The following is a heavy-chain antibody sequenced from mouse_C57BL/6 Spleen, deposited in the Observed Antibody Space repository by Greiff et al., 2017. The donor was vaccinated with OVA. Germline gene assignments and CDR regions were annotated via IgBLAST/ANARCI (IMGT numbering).Heavy chain of an antibody. Sequence: VQLKESGGGLVKPGGSLKLSCAASGFTFSSYAMSWVRQTPEKRLEWVATISDGGSYTYYPDNVKGRFTISRDNAKNNLYLQMSHLKSEDTAMYYCAREDDYDGWFAYWGQGTLVTVSA. CDR3: AREDDYDGWFAY. J-gene: IGHJ3*01. CDR2: ISDGGSYT. CDR1: GFTFSSYA. V-gene: IGHV5-4*01. D-gene: IGHD2-4*01.